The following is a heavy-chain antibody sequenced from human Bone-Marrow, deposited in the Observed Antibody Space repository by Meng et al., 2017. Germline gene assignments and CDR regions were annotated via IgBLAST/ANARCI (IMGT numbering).Heavy chain of an antibody. V-gene: IGHV1-18*01. CDR2: ISAYNGNT. J-gene: IGHJ3*02. D-gene: IGHD6-13*01. CDR3: ARVLVQKPGYSSSPRYAFDI. Sequence: ASVKVSCKASGYTFTSYGISWVRQAPGQGLEWMGWISAYNGNTNYAQKLQGRVTMTTDTSTSTAYMELRSLRSDDTAVYYCARVLVQKPGYSSSPRYAFDIWGQGTMVPSPQ. CDR1: GYTFTSYG.